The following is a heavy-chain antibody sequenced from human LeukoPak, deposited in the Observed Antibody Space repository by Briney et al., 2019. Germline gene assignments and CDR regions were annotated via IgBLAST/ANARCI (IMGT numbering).Heavy chain of an antibody. D-gene: IGHD5-12*01. V-gene: IGHV1-69*01. J-gene: IGHJ4*02. CDR3: ARVRGRVATPDYFDY. Sequence: SVKVSCKASGGTFSSYAISWVRQAPGQGLEWMGGIIPIFGTANYAQKFQGRVTITADESTSTAYMELSSLRSEDTAVYYCARVRGRVATPDYFDYWGQGTLVTVSS. CDR2: IIPIFGTA. CDR1: GGTFSSYA.